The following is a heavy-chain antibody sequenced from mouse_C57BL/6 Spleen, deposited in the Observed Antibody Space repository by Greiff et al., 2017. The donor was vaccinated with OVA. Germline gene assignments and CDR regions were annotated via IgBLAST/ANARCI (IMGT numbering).Heavy chain of an antibody. V-gene: IGHV14-1*01. J-gene: IGHJ3*01. CDR2: IDPEDGDT. CDR3: HYCPLWFAY. CDR1: GFNITDYY. D-gene: IGHD1-1*01. Sequence: VHVKQSGAELVRPGASVKLSCTASGFNITDYYMHWVKQRPEQGLEWIGRIDPEDGDTEYAPKFQGKATMTADTSSNTAYLQLRRLTSEDTAVYYCHYCPLWFAYWGQGTLVTVSA.